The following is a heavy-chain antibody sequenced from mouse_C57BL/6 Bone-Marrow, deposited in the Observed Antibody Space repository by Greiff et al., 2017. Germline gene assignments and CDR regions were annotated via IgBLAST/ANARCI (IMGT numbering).Heavy chain of an antibody. CDR3: ARGNYGSSLFDY. D-gene: IGHD1-1*01. CDR1: GYSFTDYN. V-gene: IGHV1-39*01. J-gene: IGHJ2*01. Sequence: EVQLQQPGPELVKPGASVKISCKASGYSFTDYNMNWVKQSNGKSLEWNGVINPNYGTTSYNQKFKGKATLTVDQSSSTAYMQLNSQTSEDSAVYYCARGNYGSSLFDYWGRGTTLTVSS. CDR2: INPNYGTT.